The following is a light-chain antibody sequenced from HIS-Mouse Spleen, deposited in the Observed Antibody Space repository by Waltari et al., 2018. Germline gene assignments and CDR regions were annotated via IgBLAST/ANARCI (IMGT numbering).Light chain of an antibody. V-gene: IGLV3-1*01. CDR1: KLGDKY. CDR3: QAWDSSTAV. CDR2: QDS. Sequence: SYELTQPPSVSVSPGQTASITCSGDKLGDKYACWYQQKPGQSPVLVIYQDSKRPSGIPARFSGSNSENTATLTISGTQAMDEADYYCQAWDSSTAVFGTGTKVTVL. J-gene: IGLJ1*01.